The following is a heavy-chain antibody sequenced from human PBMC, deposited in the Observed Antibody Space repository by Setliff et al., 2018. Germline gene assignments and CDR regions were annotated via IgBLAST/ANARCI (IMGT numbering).Heavy chain of an antibody. CDR1: GGTFSSSG. CDR2: INNNSGGT. V-gene: IGHV1-2*02. Sequence: ASVKVSCKASGGTFSSSGISWVRQAPGQGLEWMGWINNNSGGTNYAQKVQGRVTMTRDTSINTVYMELSGLTSDDTAIYYCASVAYCLEYFQSWGQGTLVTVSS. D-gene: IGHD1-26*01. CDR3: ASVAYCLEYFQS. J-gene: IGHJ1*01.